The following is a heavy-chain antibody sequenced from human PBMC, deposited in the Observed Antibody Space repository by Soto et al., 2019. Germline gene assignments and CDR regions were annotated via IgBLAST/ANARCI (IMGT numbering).Heavy chain of an antibody. CDR1: GGSFSGYY. D-gene: IGHD3-9*01. J-gene: IGHJ6*02. CDR3: ARHLYYDISPGYLRPYHYYGMDV. CDR2: INHSGST. Sequence: PSETLSLTCAVYGGSFSGYYWTWIRQPPGTGLEWIGEINHSGSTNYNPSLKSRVTISVDTSKNQFSLKLTSVTAADTAVYYCARHLYYDISPGYLRPYHYYGMDVWGQGTTVT. V-gene: IGHV4-34*01.